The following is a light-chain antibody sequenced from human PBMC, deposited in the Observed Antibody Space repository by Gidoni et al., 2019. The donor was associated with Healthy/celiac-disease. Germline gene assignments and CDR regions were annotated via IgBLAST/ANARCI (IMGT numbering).Light chain of an antibody. CDR1: QSISSY. J-gene: IGKJ2*01. V-gene: IGKV1-39*01. Sequence: EIQMTQSPSSLSASLGDRVTITCRASQSISSYLNWYQQKPGKAPKLLIYAASSLQSGVPSRFSGSGSGTDFTLTISSLQPEDFATYYCQQSYSTPLYTFGQGTKLEIK. CDR3: QQSYSTPLYT. CDR2: AAS.